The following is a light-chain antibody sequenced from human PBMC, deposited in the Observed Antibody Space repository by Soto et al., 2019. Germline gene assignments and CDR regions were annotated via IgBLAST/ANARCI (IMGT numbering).Light chain of an antibody. J-gene: IGKJ4*01. CDR2: DAS. Sequence: EIVLTQSPATLSLSPGERATLSCRASQSLSSYLAWYQQKPGQAPRLLIYDASNRATGIPARFSGSGFGTDFPLPISRLEPEDFAVYYCKQRRNWPLTFGGGTKVEMK. CDR3: KQRRNWPLT. CDR1: QSLSSY. V-gene: IGKV3-11*01.